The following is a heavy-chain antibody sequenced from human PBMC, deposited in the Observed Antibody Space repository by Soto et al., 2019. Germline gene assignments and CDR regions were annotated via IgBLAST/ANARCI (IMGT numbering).Heavy chain of an antibody. J-gene: IGHJ5*02. V-gene: IGHV3-23*01. CDR3: AKDPWAYYDILTGFSPWFDP. CDR2: ISGSGGST. CDR1: GFTFSSYA. Sequence: GGSLRLSCAASGFTFSSYAMSWVRQAPGKGLEWVSAISGSGGSTYYADSVKGRFTISRDNSKNTLYLQMNSLRAEDTAVYYCAKDPWAYYDILTGFSPWFDPWGQGTLVTVSS. D-gene: IGHD3-9*01.